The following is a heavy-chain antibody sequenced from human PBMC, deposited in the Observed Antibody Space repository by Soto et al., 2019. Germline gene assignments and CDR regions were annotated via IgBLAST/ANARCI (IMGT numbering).Heavy chain of an antibody. J-gene: IGHJ6*03. V-gene: IGHV4-39*07. Sequence: SETLSLTCTVSGGSISVGAYYWGWIRQPPGKGLEWIGTIYYTGSTYYNPSLKSRVTISVDTSKNQFSLKLSSVTAADTAVYYCARASTYYDFWSGSPYLPYYYYMDVWGQGTTVTVSS. CDR1: GGSISVGAYY. CDR2: IYYTGST. D-gene: IGHD3-3*01. CDR3: ARASTYYDFWSGSPYLPYYYYMDV.